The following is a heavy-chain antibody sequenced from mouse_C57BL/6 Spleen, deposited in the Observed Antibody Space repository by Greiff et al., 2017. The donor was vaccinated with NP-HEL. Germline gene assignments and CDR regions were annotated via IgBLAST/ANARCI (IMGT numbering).Heavy chain of an antibody. CDR1: GFNIKNTY. D-gene: IGHD2-1*01. Sequence: EVQRVESVAELVRPGASVKLSCTASGFNIKNTYMHWVKQRPEQGLEWIGRIDPANGNTKYAPKFQGKATITADTSSNTAYLQLSSLTSEDTAIYYCAREGIYYGNSDYYAMDYWGQGTSVTVSS. J-gene: IGHJ4*01. CDR2: IDPANGNT. V-gene: IGHV14-3*01. CDR3: AREGIYYGNSDYYAMDY.